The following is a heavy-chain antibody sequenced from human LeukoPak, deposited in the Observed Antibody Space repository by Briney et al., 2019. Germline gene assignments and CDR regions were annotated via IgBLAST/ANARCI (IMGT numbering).Heavy chain of an antibody. D-gene: IGHD3-22*01. V-gene: IGHV4-61*02. CDR2: IYTSGST. Sequence: SETLSLTCTVSGGSISSGSYYWSWIRQPAGKGLEWIGRIYTSGSTNYNPSLKSRVTISVDTSKNQFSLKLGSVTAADTAVYYCAGLDYYDSSSTYWGQGTLVTVSS. CDR3: AGLDYYDSSSTY. J-gene: IGHJ4*02. CDR1: GGSISSGSYY.